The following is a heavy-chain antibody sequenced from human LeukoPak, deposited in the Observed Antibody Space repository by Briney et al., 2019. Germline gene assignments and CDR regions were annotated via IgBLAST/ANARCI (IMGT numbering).Heavy chain of an antibody. J-gene: IGHJ4*02. D-gene: IGHD5-18*01. V-gene: IGHV1-46*01. CDR1: GYTFTSYY. CDR2: INPSGGST. Sequence: ASVKVSCKASGYTFTSYYMHWVRQAPGQGLEWMGIINPSGGSTSYAQKFQGRVTMTRDTSTSTVYMELSSLRSEDTAVYYCARGGPYSYDSGRSPTALDYWGQGTLVTVSS. CDR3: ARGGPYSYDSGRSPTALDY.